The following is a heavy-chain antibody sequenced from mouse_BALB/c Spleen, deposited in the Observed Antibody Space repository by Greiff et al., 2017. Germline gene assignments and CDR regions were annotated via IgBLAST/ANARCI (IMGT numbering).Heavy chain of an antibody. J-gene: IGHJ2*01. V-gene: IGHV1-54*01. Sequence: LVRPGASVEVSCKASGYAFTTSLFEWVKQRPGQGLEWIGVINPGSGGTNYNEKFKGKATLTADKSSSTAYMQLSSLTSDDSAVYFCARFSILFDYWGQGTTLTVSS. CDR2: INPGSGGT. CDR1: GYAFTTSL. D-gene: IGHD2-12*01. CDR3: ARFSILFDY.